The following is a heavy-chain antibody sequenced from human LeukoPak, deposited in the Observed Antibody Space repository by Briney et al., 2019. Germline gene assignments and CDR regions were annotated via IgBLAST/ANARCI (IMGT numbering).Heavy chain of an antibody. Sequence: SETLSLTCTVSGGSISIHYWSWIRQPPGKGLEWIGYMYDSGSTKYNPSLKSRVTISVDMSRNQFSLELSSVTAADTAVYYCGRLPDSRTEAVDIWGQGTVVTVSS. CDR1: GGSISIHY. V-gene: IGHV4-59*08. D-gene: IGHD3-22*01. CDR3: GRLPDSRTEAVDI. J-gene: IGHJ3*02. CDR2: MYDSGST.